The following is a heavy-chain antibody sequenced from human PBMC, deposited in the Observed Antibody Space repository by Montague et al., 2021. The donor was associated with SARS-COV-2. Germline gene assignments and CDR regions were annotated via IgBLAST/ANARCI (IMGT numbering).Heavy chain of an antibody. CDR2: ISYDGSNK. D-gene: IGHD2-21*02. CDR1: GFTFSSYA. CDR3: ARELTYYGMDV. J-gene: IGHJ6*02. V-gene: IGHV3-30-3*01. Sequence: SLRLSCAASGFTFSSYAMHWVRQAPGKGLEWVAVISYDGSNKYYADSVKGRFTISRDNSENTLYLQMNSLRAEDTAVYYCARELTYYGMDVWGQGTTVTVSS.